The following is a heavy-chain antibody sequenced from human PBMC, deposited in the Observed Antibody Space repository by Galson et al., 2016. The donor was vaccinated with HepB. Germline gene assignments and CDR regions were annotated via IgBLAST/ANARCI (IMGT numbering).Heavy chain of an antibody. Sequence: SLRLCCAASGFIVSSNDMSWFPQAPGKGLEWVSVLYSGGSTYYADSVKGRFTISRDNSKNTLYLQMNSLRAEDTAVYYCASSVRGSGSPPGGYWGQGTLVTVSS. CDR1: GFIVSSND. CDR2: LYSGGST. V-gene: IGHV3-53*01. CDR3: ASSVRGSGSPPGGY. J-gene: IGHJ4*02. D-gene: IGHD3-10*01.